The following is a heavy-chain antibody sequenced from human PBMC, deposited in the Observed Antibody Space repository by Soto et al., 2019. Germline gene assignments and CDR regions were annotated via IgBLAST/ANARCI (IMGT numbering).Heavy chain of an antibody. Sequence: EVQLVESGGGLVQPGGSLRLSCAASGFTFSNYGMHWVRQAPGKGLEYVSAIRSNGGSTDYANSVKGRFTISRDNSKNTLYLQMGSLRDEDMAVYYCARDQSIDGYSYYMDVWGQGTPVTVSS. CDR3: ARDQSIDGYSYYMDV. CDR1: GFTFSNYG. D-gene: IGHD3-16*02. J-gene: IGHJ6*03. CDR2: IRSNGGST. V-gene: IGHV3-64*01.